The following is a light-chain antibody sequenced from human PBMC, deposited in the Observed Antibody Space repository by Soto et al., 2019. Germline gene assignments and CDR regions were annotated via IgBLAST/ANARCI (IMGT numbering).Light chain of an antibody. Sequence: IQMTQSPSSLSASIGDRVTITCRASQGIGVRLAWFQQKPGKAPQYLIQSASILQSGVPSRFSGSGSGTEFTLTISSLQPEDFATYYCLQHNSYPRTFGQGTKVDIK. V-gene: IGKV1-17*03. CDR2: SAS. CDR1: QGIGVR. CDR3: LQHNSYPRT. J-gene: IGKJ1*01.